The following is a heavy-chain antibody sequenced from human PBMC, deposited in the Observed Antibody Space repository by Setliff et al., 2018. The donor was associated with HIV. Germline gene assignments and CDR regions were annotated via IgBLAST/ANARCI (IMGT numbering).Heavy chain of an antibody. CDR2: INNDGRKT. CDR3: VRDSAASVWVGASVYYFDF. CDR1: GFTFSTYW. V-gene: IGHV3-74*03. D-gene: IGHD1-26*01. J-gene: IGHJ4*02. Sequence: GGSLRLSCAASGFTFSTYWMHWVRQAPGKGLVWVSHINNDGRKTTYADSVKGRFTVSRDNAKNTLYLQMNNLSVDDTAVYYCVRDSAASVWVGASVYYFDFWGQGIQVTVSS.